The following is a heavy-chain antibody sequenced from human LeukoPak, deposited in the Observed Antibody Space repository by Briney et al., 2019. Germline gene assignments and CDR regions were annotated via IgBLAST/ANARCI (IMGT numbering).Heavy chain of an antibody. CDR2: ISYDGSNK. CDR3: AKITLRTNDTSYYYYGMDV. D-gene: IGHD1-14*01. J-gene: IGHJ6*02. Sequence: PGGSLRLSCAASGFTFSSYGTHWVRQAPGKGLEWVAVISYDGSNKYYADSVKGRFTISRDNSKNTLYLQMNSLRAEDTAVYYCAKITLRTNDTSYYYYGMDVWGQGTTVTVSS. V-gene: IGHV3-30*18. CDR1: GFTFSSYG.